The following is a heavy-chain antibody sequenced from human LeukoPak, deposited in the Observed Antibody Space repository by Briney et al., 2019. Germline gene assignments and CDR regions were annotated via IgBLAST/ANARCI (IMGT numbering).Heavy chain of an antibody. Sequence: GGSLRLSCAASGFTVSFSYMSWARQAPGKGLEWISVIYSGGSTYYADSVKGRFTISRDDTKNTLYLQMNSLRAEDTAIYYCARAQWRTYSYYYMDVWGKGTTVTVSS. CDR3: ARAQWRTYSYYYMDV. CDR2: IYSGGST. CDR1: GFTVSFSY. D-gene: IGHD6-19*01. J-gene: IGHJ6*03. V-gene: IGHV3-53*01.